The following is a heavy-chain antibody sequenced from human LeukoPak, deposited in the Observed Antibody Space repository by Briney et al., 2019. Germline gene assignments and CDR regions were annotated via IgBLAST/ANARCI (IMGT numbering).Heavy chain of an antibody. CDR1: GGSISSGSYY. D-gene: IGHD3-9*01. CDR3: ARAPYDILTGYYYFDY. V-gene: IGHV4-61*02. Sequence: SQTLSLTCTVSGGSISSGSYYWSWIRQPAGKGLEWIGRIYTSGSTNYNPSLKSRVTISVDRSKNQFSLKLSSVTAADTAVYYCARAPYDILTGYYYFDYWGQGTLVTVSS. J-gene: IGHJ4*02. CDR2: IYTSGST.